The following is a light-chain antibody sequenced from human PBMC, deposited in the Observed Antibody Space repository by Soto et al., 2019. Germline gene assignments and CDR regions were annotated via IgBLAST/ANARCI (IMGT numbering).Light chain of an antibody. Sequence: EIVLTQSPGTLSLSPGEGATVSCRVSQSINSKSLVWYQRKFGQAPRLLIYNTSSRATGIPDRLSVSGSGTDFTLSISRLEPEDFAVYYCQHYGGSFIFGPGTKVDFK. CDR2: NTS. CDR3: QHYGGSFI. J-gene: IGKJ3*01. V-gene: IGKV3-20*01. CDR1: QSINSKS.